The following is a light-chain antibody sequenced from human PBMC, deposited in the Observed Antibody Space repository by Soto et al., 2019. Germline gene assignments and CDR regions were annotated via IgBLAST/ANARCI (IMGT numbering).Light chain of an antibody. CDR2: DVS. V-gene: IGLV2-14*01. Sequence: SALPQPASVSGSPVQSITLSCPGTSSDVGGYDFVSWYQQHPGKAPKVMIYDVSNRPSGVSNRFSGSKSGNTASLTISGLQAEDEADYYCCSYTSSDTYVFGTGTKVTVL. CDR3: CSYTSSDTYV. CDR1: SSDVGGYDF. J-gene: IGLJ1*01.